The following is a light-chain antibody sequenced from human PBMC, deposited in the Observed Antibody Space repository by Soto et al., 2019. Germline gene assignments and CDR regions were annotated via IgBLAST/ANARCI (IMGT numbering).Light chain of an antibody. J-gene: IGLJ1*01. CDR2: EVS. V-gene: IGLV2-23*02. Sequence: SALPQPASVSVSPVQSITISCTGTSSEVGSYNLVSWYQQHPGKAPKLMIYEVSKRPSGVSNRFSGSKSGNTASLTISGLQAEDEADYYCCSYAGSSTFYVFGTGTKVTVL. CDR3: CSYAGSSTFYV. CDR1: SSEVGSYNL.